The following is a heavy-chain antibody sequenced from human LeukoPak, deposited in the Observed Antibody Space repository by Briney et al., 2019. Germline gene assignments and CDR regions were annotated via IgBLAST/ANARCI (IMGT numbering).Heavy chain of an antibody. CDR2: ISAYNGNT. J-gene: IGHJ6*02. CDR1: GYTFTSYG. CDR3: ARAALESIMIFGVVKGPGMDV. Sequence: VASVKVSCKASGYTFTSYGISWVRQAPGQGLEWMGWISAYNGNTNYAQKLQGRVTMTTDTSTSTAYMELRSLRSDDTAVYYCARAALESIMIFGVVKGPGMDVWGQGTTVTVSS. D-gene: IGHD3-3*01. V-gene: IGHV1-18*01.